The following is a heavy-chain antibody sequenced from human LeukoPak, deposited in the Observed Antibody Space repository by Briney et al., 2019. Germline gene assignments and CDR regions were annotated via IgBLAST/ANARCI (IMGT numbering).Heavy chain of an antibody. V-gene: IGHV4-39*07. D-gene: IGHD3-10*01. Sequence: GSLRLSCAASGFTLSSYSMNWVRQAPGKGLEWIGSMYYTGSTYNSPSLKSRVTISVDTSKNQFSLRLNSVTAADTAVYYCAKSNGYGLVDIWGQGTMVTVSS. CDR1: GFTLSSYS. CDR2: MYYTGST. J-gene: IGHJ3*02. CDR3: AKSNGYGLVDI.